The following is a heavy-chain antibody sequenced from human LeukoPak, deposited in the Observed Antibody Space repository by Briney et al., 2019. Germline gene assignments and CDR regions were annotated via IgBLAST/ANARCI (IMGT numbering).Heavy chain of an antibody. V-gene: IGHV4-38-2*02. Sequence: KTSETLSLTCAVSNYSITSGYFWGWIRQPPGRGMEWIASIYHSGTTYYNPSLRNRVTLFVAMSKNQFSLKLTSLTAADTAVYYCARDGVFHDSDGYSFDYWGQGTLVTVSS. CDR2: IYHSGTT. CDR1: NYSITSGYF. D-gene: IGHD3-22*01. J-gene: IGHJ4*02. CDR3: ARDGVFHDSDGYSFDY.